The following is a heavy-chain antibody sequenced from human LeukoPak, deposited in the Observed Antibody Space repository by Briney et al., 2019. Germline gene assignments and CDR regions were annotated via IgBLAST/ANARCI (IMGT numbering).Heavy chain of an antibody. CDR3: ARDSLQGRYSYGY. J-gene: IGHJ4*02. CDR1: GGSISSSSYY. V-gene: IGHV4-39*07. CDR2: IYYSGST. D-gene: IGHD5-18*01. Sequence: SETLSLTCTVSGGSISSSSYYWGWIRQPPGKGLEWIGSIYYSGSTYYNPSLKSRVTISVDTSKNQFSLKLSSVTAADTAVYYCARDSLQGRYSYGYWGQGTLVTVSS.